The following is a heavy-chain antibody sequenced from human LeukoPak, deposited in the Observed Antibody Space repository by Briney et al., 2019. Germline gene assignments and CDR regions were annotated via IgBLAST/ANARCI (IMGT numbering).Heavy chain of an antibody. CDR3: ARGILTGPIYAFDI. V-gene: IGHV4-31*03. D-gene: IGHD3-9*01. J-gene: IGHJ3*02. CDR2: TYYSGST. Sequence: PSETLSLTCTVSGGSISSGGYYWSWIRQHPGKGLEWIGCTYYSGSTYYNPSLKSRVTISVDTSKNQFSLKLSSVTAADTAVYYCARGILTGPIYAFDIWGQGTMVTVSS. CDR1: GGSISSGGYY.